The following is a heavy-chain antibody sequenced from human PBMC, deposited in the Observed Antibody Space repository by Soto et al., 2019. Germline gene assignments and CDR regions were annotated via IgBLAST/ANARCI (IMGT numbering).Heavy chain of an antibody. CDR1: GGTFSSYT. CDR2: IIPILGIA. V-gene: IGHV1-69*02. J-gene: IGHJ4*02. Sequence: GASVKVSCKASGGTFSSYTISWVRQAPGQGLEWMGRIIPILGIANYAQKFQGRVTITADESTSTAYMELSSLRSEDTAVYYCARGGNYYDPVLYYFDYWGQGTLVTVSS. CDR3: ARGGNYYDPVLYYFDY. D-gene: IGHD3-22*01.